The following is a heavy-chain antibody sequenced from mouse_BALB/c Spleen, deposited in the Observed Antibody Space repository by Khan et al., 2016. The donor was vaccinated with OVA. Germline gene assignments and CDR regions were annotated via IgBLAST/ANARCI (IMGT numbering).Heavy chain of an antibody. V-gene: IGHV1S81*02. J-gene: IGHJ2*01. CDR3: ARIKKIVATCFDY. Sequence: QVQLQQSGAELVKAGASVKMSCKASGYTVTSYWMHWVKQRLGQGLEWFAETNPTNGRTYYNEKFKSKATLTVDKSSSTAYMLLSGPTFEDSAVYYCARIKKIVATCFDYWGQGTTLTVSS. CDR2: TNPTNGRT. CDR1: GYTVTSYW. D-gene: IGHD1-1*01.